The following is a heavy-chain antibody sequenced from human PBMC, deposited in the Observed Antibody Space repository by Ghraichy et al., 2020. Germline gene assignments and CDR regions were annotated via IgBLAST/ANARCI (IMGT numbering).Heavy chain of an antibody. J-gene: IGHJ6*02. CDR3: ARDRFFSSPTGGYYYGMDV. CDR1: GYTFTSYY. CDR2: INPSGGST. Sequence: ASVKVSCKASGYTFTSYYMHWVRQAPGQGLEWMGIINPSGGSTSYAQKFQCRVTMTRDTSTSTVYMELSSLRSEDTAVYYCARDRFFSSPTGGYYYGMDVWGQGTTVTVSS. V-gene: IGHV1-46*03. D-gene: IGHD3-10*01.